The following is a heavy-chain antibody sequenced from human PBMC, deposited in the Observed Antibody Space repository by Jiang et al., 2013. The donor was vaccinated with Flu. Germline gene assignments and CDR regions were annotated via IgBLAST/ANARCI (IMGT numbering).Heavy chain of an antibody. Sequence: QLLESGGGVVQPGRSLRLSCAASASTFTNYAMHWVRQAPGKGLEWVAVISFDGSDKYYADSVKGRFTISRDNAENTLYLQMNSLRVEDTAVYYCARDDDYIWGSYRYPTNGMDVWGRGTTVIVSS. D-gene: IGHD3-16*02. J-gene: IGHJ6*04. V-gene: IGHV3-30-3*01. CDR3: ARDDDYIWGSYRYPTNGMDV. CDR2: ISFDGSDK. CDR1: ASTFTNYA.